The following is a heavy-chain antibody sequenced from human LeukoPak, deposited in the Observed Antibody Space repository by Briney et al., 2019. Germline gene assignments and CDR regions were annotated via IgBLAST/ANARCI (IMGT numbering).Heavy chain of an antibody. CDR3: ARAIVVVPAAPDY. V-gene: IGHV1-2*02. J-gene: IGHJ4*02. CDR1: GYTFTGYY. Sequence: ASVKVSCKASGYTFTGYYMHWVRQAPGQGLEWMGWINPNSGGTNYAQKFQGRVTMTRDTSISTAYMELSRLRSDDTAVYYCARAIVVVPAAPDYWGQGTLVTVSS. CDR2: INPNSGGT. D-gene: IGHD2-2*01.